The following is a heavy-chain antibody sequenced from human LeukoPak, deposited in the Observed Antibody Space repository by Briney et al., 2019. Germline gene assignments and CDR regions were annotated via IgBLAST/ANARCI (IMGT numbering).Heavy chain of an antibody. CDR3: ARERPHFDY. CDR2: ISSSSSTI. V-gene: IGHV3-48*02. CDR1: GFTFSTYS. J-gene: IGHJ4*02. Sequence: GGSLRLSCAASGFTFSTYSMNWVRHARGKRLEWVSYISSSSSTIYYADSVKGRFTISRDNAKNSLYLQMNSLRDEDTAVYYCARERPHFDYWGQGTLVTVSS.